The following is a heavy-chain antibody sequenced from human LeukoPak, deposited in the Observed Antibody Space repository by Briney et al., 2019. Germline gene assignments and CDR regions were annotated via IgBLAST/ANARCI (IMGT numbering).Heavy chain of an antibody. CDR3: ARAHPLTCYYPLDY. Sequence: PSGTLSLTCAVSGGSISSSNWWSWVRPPPGKGLEWIGEIYHSGSANYNPSLKSRVTISVDKSKNQFSLKLSSVTAADTAVYYCARAHPLTCYYPLDYWGQGTLVTVSS. V-gene: IGHV4-4*02. CDR2: IYHSGSA. D-gene: IGHD3-9*01. CDR1: GGSISSSNW. J-gene: IGHJ4*02.